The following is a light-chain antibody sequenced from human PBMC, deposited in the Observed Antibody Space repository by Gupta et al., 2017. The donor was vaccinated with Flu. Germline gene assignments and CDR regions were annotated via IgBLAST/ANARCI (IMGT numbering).Light chain of an antibody. J-gene: IGKJ1*01. CDR2: DAS. CDR1: QSVNNY. CDR3: HQRSNWQT. V-gene: IGKV3-11*01. Sequence: EAVLTQSPGTLSLSPGERATLSCRASQSVNNYLAWYQQKPGQAPRLLIYDASNRAAGAPTRFRCRGARTDFTLTISSLETEDSPIYFLHQRSNWQTFGQGTKVEIK.